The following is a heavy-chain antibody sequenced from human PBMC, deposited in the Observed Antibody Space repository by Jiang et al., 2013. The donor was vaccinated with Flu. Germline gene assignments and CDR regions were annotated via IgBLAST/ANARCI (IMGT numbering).Heavy chain of an antibody. V-gene: IGHV3-23*04. CDR1: GFTFSSYA. CDR3: AREILSPLSYDY. D-gene: IGHD3-16*02. CDR2: ISGSGGST. J-gene: IGHJ4*02. Sequence: QLVESGGGLVQPGGSLRLSCAASGFTFSSYAMSWVRQAPGKGLEWVSAISGSGGSTYYADSVKGRFTISRDNAKNSLYLQMNSLRAEDTAVYYCAREILSPLSYDYWGQGTLVTVSS.